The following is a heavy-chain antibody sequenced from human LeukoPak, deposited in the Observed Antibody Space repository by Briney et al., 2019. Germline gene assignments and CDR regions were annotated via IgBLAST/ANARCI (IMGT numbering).Heavy chain of an antibody. J-gene: IGHJ5*02. Sequence: SETLSLTCAVSGYSISRDYYWGWIRQPPGKGLEWIGNIYHSGSTYYSPSLKSRVTISVDTSKNQFSLKLSSVTAADTAVYYCARLDCSSTSCYGGYNWFDPWGQGTLATVSS. D-gene: IGHD2-2*01. CDR3: ARLDCSSTSCYGGYNWFDP. CDR1: GYSISRDYY. V-gene: IGHV4-38-2*01. CDR2: IYHSGST.